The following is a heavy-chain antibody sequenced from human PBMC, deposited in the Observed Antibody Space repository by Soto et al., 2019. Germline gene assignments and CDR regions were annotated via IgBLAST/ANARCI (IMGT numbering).Heavy chain of an antibody. V-gene: IGHV3-74*03. J-gene: IGHJ4*02. CDR1: GFMFSGFW. CDR3: VRARSTDSRPGY. Sequence: PGGSLRLSCAASGFMFSGFWMHWVRQVPGKGLVWVSRINSDESVKAYASSVKGRFTIARDNAKNSLFLQLDSLRAEDTAVYFCVRARSTDSRPGYWGQGTLVTVSS. D-gene: IGHD3-22*01. CDR2: INSDESVK.